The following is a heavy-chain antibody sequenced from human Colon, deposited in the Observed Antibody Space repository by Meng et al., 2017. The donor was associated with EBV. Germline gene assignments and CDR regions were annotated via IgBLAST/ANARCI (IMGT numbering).Heavy chain of an antibody. D-gene: IGHD5-24*01. CDR1: GDSISSGEYF. J-gene: IGHJ4*02. CDR2: MDYRGST. V-gene: IGHV4-30-4*01. Sequence: QLQLQESGPVLVKPSQTLSLTCTVSGDSISSGEYFWSWIRQPPGKGLEWIGYMDYRGSTFYNPSLKSRVTISVDTSKNQFSLKLSSVTAADTAVYYCATQESRDGHNPYWGQGTLVTVSS. CDR3: ATQESRDGHNPY.